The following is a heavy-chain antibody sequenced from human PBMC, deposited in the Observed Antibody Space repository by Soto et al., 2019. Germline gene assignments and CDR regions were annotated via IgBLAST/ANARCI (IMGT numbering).Heavy chain of an antibody. CDR1: GYTFTSYA. CDR3: ARAPGYYIGDL. J-gene: IGHJ2*01. V-gene: IGHV1-3*01. D-gene: IGHD3-10*01. Sequence: QVQLVQSGAEVKKPGASVKVSCKASGYTFTSYAMHWVRQAPGQRLEWMGWINAGNGNTKYSQKCQGRVTITRDTSATTAYMELSSLRSEDTAVYYSARAPGYYIGDLWGRVALVTVAS. CDR2: INAGNGNT.